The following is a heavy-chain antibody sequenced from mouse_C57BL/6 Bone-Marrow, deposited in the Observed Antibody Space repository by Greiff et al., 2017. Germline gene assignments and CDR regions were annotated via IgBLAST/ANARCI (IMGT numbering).Heavy chain of an antibody. V-gene: IGHV1-19*01. CDR2: INPYNGGT. J-gene: IGHJ1*03. CDR1: GYTFTDYY. Sequence: EVQLQQSGPVLVKPGASVKMSCKASGYTFTDYYMNWVKQSHGKSLEWIGVINPYNGGTSYNQKFKGKATLTVDKSSSTAYMELNSLTSEDSAVYYCARRKDGYYAGYFDVWGTGTTVTVSS. CDR3: ARRKDGYYAGYFDV. D-gene: IGHD2-3*01.